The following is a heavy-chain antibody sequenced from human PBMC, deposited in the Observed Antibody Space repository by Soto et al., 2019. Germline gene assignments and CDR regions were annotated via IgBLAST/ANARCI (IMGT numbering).Heavy chain of an antibody. CDR2: INAGNGNT. CDR1: GYTFTSYA. Sequence: GASVKVSCKASGYTFTSYAMHWVRQAPGQRLEWMGWINAGNGNTKYSQKFQGRVTITRDTSASTAYMELSSLRSEDTAVYYCERLGRYAFYYYGMDVWGQGTTVTVSS. J-gene: IGHJ6*02. CDR3: ERLGRYAFYYYGMDV. V-gene: IGHV1-3*01. D-gene: IGHD3-16*01.